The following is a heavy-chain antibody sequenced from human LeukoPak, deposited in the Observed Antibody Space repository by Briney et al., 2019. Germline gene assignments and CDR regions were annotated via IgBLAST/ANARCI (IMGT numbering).Heavy chain of an antibody. V-gene: IGHV3-21*01. CDR1: GFTFSSYS. CDR2: ISSSSSYI. Sequence: GGSLRLSCAASGFTFSSYSMNWVRQAPGKGLEWVSSISSSSSYIYYADSVKGRFTISRDNAKNSLYLQMNSLRAEDTAVYYCARGLSNSSSWPNWFDPWGQGTLVTVSS. J-gene: IGHJ5*02. CDR3: ARGLSNSSSWPNWFDP. D-gene: IGHD6-13*01.